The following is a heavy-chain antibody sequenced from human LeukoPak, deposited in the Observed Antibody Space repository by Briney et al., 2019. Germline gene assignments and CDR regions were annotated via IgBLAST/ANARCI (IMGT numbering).Heavy chain of an antibody. CDR2: IYYSGST. CDR1: GGSISSYY. D-gene: IGHD1-7*01. V-gene: IGHV4-59*01. CDR3: ARDNWNYGSSMDV. J-gene: IGHJ6*02. Sequence: SETPSLTCSVSGGSISSYYWSWIRQPPGKGLEWIGYIYYSGSTNYNPSLKSRVTISVDTSKNQFSLKLSSVTAADTAVYYCARDNWNYGSSMDVWGQGTTVTVSS.